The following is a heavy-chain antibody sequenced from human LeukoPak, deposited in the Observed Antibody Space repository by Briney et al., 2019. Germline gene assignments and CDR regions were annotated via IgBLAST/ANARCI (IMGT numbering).Heavy chain of an antibody. D-gene: IGHD3-9*01. V-gene: IGHV4-34*01. CDR1: GGSFSGYY. CDR2: INHSGST. J-gene: IGHJ6*03. Sequence: SETLSLTCAVYGGSFSGYYWSWIRQPPGKGLEWIGEINHSGSTNYNPSLKSRVTISVDTSKNQFSLKLSSVTAADTAVYYCARGIITRLTAYYYYYMDVWGKGTTVTVSS. CDR3: ARGIITRLTAYYYYYMDV.